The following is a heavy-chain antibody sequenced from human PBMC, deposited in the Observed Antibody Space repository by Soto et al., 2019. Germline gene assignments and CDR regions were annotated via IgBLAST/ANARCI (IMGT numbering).Heavy chain of an antibody. CDR2: ISSGGAVS. J-gene: IGHJ5*02. Sequence: VQLVESGGGLVKPGGSLRLSCAASGFVFSDYYMTWIRQAPGKALEWVSDISSGGAVSNFADSVRGRFTISRDNTNNSLYLQMKKLRAEDTAIYYCARRLTGRTTGDWFDPWGQGTLVTVSS. V-gene: IGHV3-11*01. CDR1: GFVFSDYY. D-gene: IGHD1-1*01. CDR3: ARRLTGRTTGDWFDP.